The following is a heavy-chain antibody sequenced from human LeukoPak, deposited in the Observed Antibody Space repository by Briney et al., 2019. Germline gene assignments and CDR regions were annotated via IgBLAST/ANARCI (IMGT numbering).Heavy chain of an antibody. CDR1: GVIFSNYW. D-gene: IGHD3-10*01. CDR3: AKQEDIWFGELLPADY. CDR2: INSDGSST. Sequence: GGSLRLSCAASGVIFSNYWMHWVRQAPGKGLVWVSRINSDGSSTSYADSVKGRFTISRDNAKNTLYLQMNSLRAEDTAVYYCAKQEDIWFGELLPADYWGQGTLVTVSS. V-gene: IGHV3-74*01. J-gene: IGHJ4*02.